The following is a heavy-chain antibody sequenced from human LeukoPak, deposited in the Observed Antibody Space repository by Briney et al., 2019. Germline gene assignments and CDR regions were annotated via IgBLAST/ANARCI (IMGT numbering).Heavy chain of an antibody. D-gene: IGHD2-15*01. CDR1: GGSISSGGYS. CDR2: IYHSGST. Sequence: PSETLSLTCAVSGGSISSGGYSWSWVRQPPGKGLEWIGEIYHSGSTNYNPSLKSRVTISVDKSKNQFSLKLSSVTAADTAVYYCARQDCSGGSCLIDYWGQGTLVTVSS. CDR3: ARQDCSGGSCLIDY. V-gene: IGHV4-30-2*01. J-gene: IGHJ4*02.